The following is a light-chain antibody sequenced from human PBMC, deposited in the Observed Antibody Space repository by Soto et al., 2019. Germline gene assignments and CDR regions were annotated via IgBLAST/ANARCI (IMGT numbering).Light chain of an antibody. Sequence: IVMTQSPATRSLSPGERATLSCGASQSVSSNLAWYQQKPGQAPRLLIYGASTRATGIPDRFSGSGSVADFTRTISRLEPEEFAGYYCQQYGSSPPRWTFGQGTKVDIK. V-gene: IGKV3-20*01. CDR3: QQYGSSPPRWT. CDR2: GAS. CDR1: QSVSSN. J-gene: IGKJ1*01.